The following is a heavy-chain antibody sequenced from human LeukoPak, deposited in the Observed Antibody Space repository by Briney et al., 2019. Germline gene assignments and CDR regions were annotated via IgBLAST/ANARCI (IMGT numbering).Heavy chain of an antibody. D-gene: IGHD3-10*01. CDR1: EYTFTGYY. Sequence: GASVKVSCKASEYTFTGYYMHWVRQAPGQGPEWMGWINPKSGGTNYAQKFQGRVTITRDTSASTAYMELSSLRSEDTAVYYCARGGLGLWFGELPDYWGQGTLVTVSS. CDR2: INPKSGGT. J-gene: IGHJ4*02. CDR3: ARGGLGLWFGELPDY. V-gene: IGHV1-2*02.